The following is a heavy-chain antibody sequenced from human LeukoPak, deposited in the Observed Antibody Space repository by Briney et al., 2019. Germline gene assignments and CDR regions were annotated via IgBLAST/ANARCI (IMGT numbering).Heavy chain of an antibody. J-gene: IGHJ4*02. D-gene: IGHD3-3*01. V-gene: IGHV1-8*01. CDR1: GYTFTSYD. Sequence: GASVKVSCKASGYTFTSYDINWVRQATGQGLEWMGWMNPNSGNTGYAQKFQGRVTMTRSTSISTAYMELGSLRSEDTAVYYCARGLTIFGVVSMDGYWGQGTLVTVSS. CDR3: ARGLTIFGVVSMDGY. CDR2: MNPNSGNT.